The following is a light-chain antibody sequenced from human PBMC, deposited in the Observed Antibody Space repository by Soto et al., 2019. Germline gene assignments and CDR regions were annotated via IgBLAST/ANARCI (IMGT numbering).Light chain of an antibody. CDR2: GAS. V-gene: IGKV3-15*01. Sequence: EIVMTQSPVTLSVSPGERATLSCRASQSISSNLAWYQQKPGQAPRLLIYGASTRATAIPDRFSGSGSGTEFTLTISSLQSEDFAVYYCQQYNNWPRTVGQGTKVEI. J-gene: IGKJ1*01. CDR3: QQYNNWPRT. CDR1: QSISSN.